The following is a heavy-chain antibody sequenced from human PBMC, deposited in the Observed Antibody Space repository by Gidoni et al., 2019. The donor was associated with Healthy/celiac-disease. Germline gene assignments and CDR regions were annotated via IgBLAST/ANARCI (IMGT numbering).Heavy chain of an antibody. Sequence: QVQLLQSGAEVKKPGASVNVSCKASGYPFTSYGISWVRQAPGQGLEWMGWSSAYNGNTNYAQKLQGRVNMTTDTSTSTAYMELRSLRSDDTAVYYCARTYYDILTGYYPGVFDYWGQGTLVTVSS. J-gene: IGHJ4*02. CDR2: SSAYNGNT. V-gene: IGHV1-18*01. CDR3: ARTYYDILTGYYPGVFDY. CDR1: GYPFTSYG. D-gene: IGHD3-9*01.